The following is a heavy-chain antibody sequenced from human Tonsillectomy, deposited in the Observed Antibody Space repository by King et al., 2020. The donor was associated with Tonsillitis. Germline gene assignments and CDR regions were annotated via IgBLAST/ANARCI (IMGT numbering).Heavy chain of an antibody. CDR1: GFTFSSYG. Sequence: VQLVQSGGGLVQPGGSLRLSCAASGFTFSSYGMHWVRQAPGKGLEWGSFIRYDGSKKYYADSVKGRFTISRDNSKNTLYLQMNSLKTEDTAVYYCAKDRNGFGDFNAFNIWGQGTMVTVSS. CDR3: AKDRNGFGDFNAFNI. V-gene: IGHV3-30*02. D-gene: IGHD3-10*01. CDR2: IRYDGSKK. J-gene: IGHJ3*02.